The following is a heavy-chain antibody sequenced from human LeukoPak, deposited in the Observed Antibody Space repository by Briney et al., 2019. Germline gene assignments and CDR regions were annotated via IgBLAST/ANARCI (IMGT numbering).Heavy chain of an antibody. Sequence: GDSVKISCKGSGYSFETYWVAWVRQMPGRGLEYMGIIYPGDSETKYSPSFQGRITISADKSADTAYLQWSRLEASDSAMYYCARLFTGYYHMDVWGRGTTVTVSS. CDR3: ARLFTGYYHMDV. J-gene: IGHJ6*03. V-gene: IGHV5-51*01. CDR2: IYPGDSET. D-gene: IGHD2-15*01. CDR1: GYSFETYW.